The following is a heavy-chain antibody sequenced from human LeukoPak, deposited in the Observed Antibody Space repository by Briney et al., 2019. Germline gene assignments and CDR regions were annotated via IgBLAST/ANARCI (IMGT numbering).Heavy chain of an antibody. D-gene: IGHD1-26*01. CDR2: IKQDGSEK. Sequence: GGSLRLSCAASDFTFSRYWMTWVRRAPGKGLEWVANIKQDGSEKNYVDSVKGRFTISGDNSKNSLYLRMNSLRAEDTAVYYCARDFAPPGMVASAFDSWGQGTLVTVSS. CDR3: ARDFAPPGMVASAFDS. J-gene: IGHJ4*02. V-gene: IGHV3-7*01. CDR1: DFTFSRYW.